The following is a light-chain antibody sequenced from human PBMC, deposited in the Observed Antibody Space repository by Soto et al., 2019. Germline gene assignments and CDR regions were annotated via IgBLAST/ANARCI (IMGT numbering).Light chain of an antibody. CDR3: MQARQPPFT. Sequence: DIVMTQSPVSLAVTPGEPASISCTSSQSLLYIDGYNYLDWYLQKPGQPPHLLIYSASNRASGVTDRLSGSGSGTDFTRNISRVEAADVGVYCCMQARQPPFTFCPGKKGDIK. J-gene: IGKJ3*01. CDR1: QSLLYIDGYNY. V-gene: IGKV2-28*01. CDR2: SAS.